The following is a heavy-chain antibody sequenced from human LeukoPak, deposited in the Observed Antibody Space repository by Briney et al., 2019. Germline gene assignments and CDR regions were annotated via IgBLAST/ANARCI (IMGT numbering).Heavy chain of an antibody. CDR1: GFTFSSYA. D-gene: IGHD2-15*01. V-gene: IGHV4-39*01. Sequence: GSLRLSCAASGFTFSSYAMSWVRQAPGKGLEWIGSIYYSGSTYYNPSLKSRVTISVDTSKNQFSLKLSSVTAADTAVYYCARAYIVVVVAAKPPHWYFDLWGRGTLVTVSS. CDR3: ARAYIVVVVAAKPPHWYFDL. CDR2: IYYSGST. J-gene: IGHJ2*01.